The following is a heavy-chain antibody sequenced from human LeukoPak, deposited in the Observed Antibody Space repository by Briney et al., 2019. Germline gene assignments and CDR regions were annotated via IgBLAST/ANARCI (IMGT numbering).Heavy chain of an antibody. V-gene: IGHV3-73*01. CDR2: IRSKANSYAT. Sequence: GGSLRLSCAASGFTFSGSAMHWVRQASGKGLEWVGRIRSKANSYATAYAASVKGRFTISRDDSKNTAYLQMNSLKTEDTAVYYCASHYAPYYYDSSLFYFDYWGQGTLVTVSS. J-gene: IGHJ4*02. CDR1: GFTFSGSA. CDR3: ASHYAPYYYDSSLFYFDY. D-gene: IGHD3-22*01.